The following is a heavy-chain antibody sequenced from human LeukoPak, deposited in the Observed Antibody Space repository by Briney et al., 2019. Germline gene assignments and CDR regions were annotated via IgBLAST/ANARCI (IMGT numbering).Heavy chain of an antibody. CDR2: IYHSGST. CDR3: ARQRTVRDRFDP. D-gene: IGHD4-17*01. V-gene: IGHV4-38-2*01. CDR1: GYSISSGYY. J-gene: IGHJ5*02. Sequence: PSETLSLTCAVSGYSISSGYYWGWIRQPPGKGLEWIGSIYHSGSTYYNPSLKSRVTISVDTSKNQFSLKLSSVTAADTAVYYCARQRTVRDRFDPWGQGTLVTVSS.